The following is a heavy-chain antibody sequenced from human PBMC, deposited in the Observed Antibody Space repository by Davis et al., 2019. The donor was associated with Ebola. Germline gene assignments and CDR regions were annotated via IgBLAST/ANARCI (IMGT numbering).Heavy chain of an antibody. CDR2: IYYSGST. J-gene: IGHJ6*02. CDR3: ARGVYGNYGMDV. Sequence: SETLSLTCTVSGGSISSYYWSWIRQPPGKGLERIGYIYYSGSTNYNPSLKSRVTISVDTSKNQFSLKLSSVTAADTAVYYCARGVYGNYGMDVWGQGTTVTVSS. D-gene: IGHD5/OR15-5a*01. CDR1: GGSISSYY. V-gene: IGHV4-59*12.